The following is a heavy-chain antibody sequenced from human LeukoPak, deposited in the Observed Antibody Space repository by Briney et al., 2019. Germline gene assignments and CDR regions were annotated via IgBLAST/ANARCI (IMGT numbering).Heavy chain of an antibody. CDR2: ISTYNGNA. CDR3: ASAAGYMLHYMAV. Sequence: ASVKVSCKASGYIFMQYAISWVRQAPGQGLEWMAWISTYNGNANYAQKFQGRVTMTTDTSTGTAYMELRSLRSDDPAVYSFASAAGYMLHYMAVWGQGTTVIVYS. D-gene: IGHD3-9*01. V-gene: IGHV1-18*01. CDR1: GYIFMQYA. J-gene: IGHJ6*01.